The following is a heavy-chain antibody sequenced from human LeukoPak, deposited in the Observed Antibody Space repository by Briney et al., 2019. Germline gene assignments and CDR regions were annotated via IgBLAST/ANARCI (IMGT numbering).Heavy chain of an antibody. CDR2: ISAYNGNT. CDR1: GYTFTSYG. J-gene: IGHJ5*02. V-gene: IGHV1-18*01. Sequence: ASVKVSCKASGYTFTSYGISWVRQAPGQGLEWMGWISAYNGNTNYAQKLLGRVTMTTDTSTSTAYMELRSLRSDDTAVYYCARQLEYYDFWSGFPHSNNWFDPWGQGTLVTVSS. CDR3: ARQLEYYDFWSGFPHSNNWFDP. D-gene: IGHD3-3*01.